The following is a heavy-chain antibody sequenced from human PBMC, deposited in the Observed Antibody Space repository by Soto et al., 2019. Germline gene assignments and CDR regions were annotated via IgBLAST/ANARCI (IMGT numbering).Heavy chain of an antibody. CDR3: ARGIAVAGTYYYYYGMDV. D-gene: IGHD6-19*01. J-gene: IGHJ6*02. CDR2: INHSGST. V-gene: IGHV4-34*01. Sequence: SETLSLTCAVYGGSFSGYYWSWIRQPPGKGLEWIGEINHSGSTNYNPSLKSRVTISVDTSKNQFSLKLSSVTAADTAVYYCARGIAVAGTYYYYYGMDVWGQGTTVTVSS. CDR1: GGSFSGYY.